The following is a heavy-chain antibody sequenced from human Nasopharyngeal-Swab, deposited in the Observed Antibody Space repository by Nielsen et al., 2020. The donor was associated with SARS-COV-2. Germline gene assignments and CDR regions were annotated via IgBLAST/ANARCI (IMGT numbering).Heavy chain of an antibody. Sequence: SETLSLTCTVSGGSISSYYWSWIRQPPGKGLEWIGYIYYSGSTNYNPSLKSRVTISVDTSKNQFSLKLSSVTAADTAVYYCARDRFGGVVVPAAISYYYYGMDVWGQGTTVTVSS. V-gene: IGHV4-59*13. D-gene: IGHD2-2*01. CDR3: ARDRFGGVVVPAAISYYYYGMDV. J-gene: IGHJ6*02. CDR1: GGSISSYY. CDR2: IYYSGST.